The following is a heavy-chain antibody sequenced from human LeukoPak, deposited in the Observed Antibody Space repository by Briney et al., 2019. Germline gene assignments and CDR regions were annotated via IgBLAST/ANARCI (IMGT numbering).Heavy chain of an antibody. CDR2: MRRRAYGWAA. J-gene: IGHJ4*02. CDR1: GFAFDDFA. V-gene: IGHV3-49*04. Sequence: GQSLRLSCTTSGFAFDDFAMSWVRQPAGKGLEWVGFMRRRAYGWAAEYAASVKGRCIISRDDSKGIAYLQMNSLKTEDTAVYYCSRNDLVDFDYWGQGSRVIVSP. D-gene: IGHD1-1*01. CDR3: SRNDLVDFDY.